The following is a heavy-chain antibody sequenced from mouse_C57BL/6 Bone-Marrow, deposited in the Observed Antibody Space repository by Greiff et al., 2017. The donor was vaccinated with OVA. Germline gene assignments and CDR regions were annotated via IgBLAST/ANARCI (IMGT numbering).Heavy chain of an antibody. CDR3: ARTLYYGSRGGYAMDY. CDR1: GFTFSDYG. V-gene: IGHV5-15*01. D-gene: IGHD1-1*01. CDR2: ISNLAYSI. J-gene: IGHJ4*01. Sequence: EVQGVESGGGLVQPGGSLKLSCAASGFTFSDYGMAWVRQAPRKGPEWVAFISNLAYSIYYADTVTGRFTISRENAKNTLYLEMSRLRSEDTAMYYCARTLYYGSRGGYAMDYWGQGTSVTVSS.